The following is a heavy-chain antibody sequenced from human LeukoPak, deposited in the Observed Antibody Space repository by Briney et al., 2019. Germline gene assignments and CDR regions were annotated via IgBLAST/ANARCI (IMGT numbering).Heavy chain of an antibody. CDR1: GFTFSYAC. CDR3: TTVTMVREIN. CDR2: IKSKGDGGTT. Sequence: KTGGSLRLSCAASGFTFSYACMNWVRQAPGKGPEWVGRIKSKGDGGTTDYAAPVKGRFTISRDDSKNMLYLQMNSLTTEDTAVYYCTTVTMVREINWGQGTLVTVSS. D-gene: IGHD3-10*01. J-gene: IGHJ4*02. V-gene: IGHV3-15*01.